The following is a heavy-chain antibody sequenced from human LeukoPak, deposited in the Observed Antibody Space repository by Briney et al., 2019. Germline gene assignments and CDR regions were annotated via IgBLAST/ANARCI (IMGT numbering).Heavy chain of an antibody. CDR1: GFTFSSYS. J-gene: IGHJ4*02. V-gene: IGHV3-21*01. CDR3: AIYYEDY. Sequence: GGSLRLSCAASGFTFSSYSMNWVRQAPGKGLEWVSSISSSSSYMYYADSVKGRFTISRDNAKNSLYLQMNSLRAEDTAVYYCAIYYEDYWGQGTLVTVSS. CDR2: ISSSSSYM. D-gene: IGHD3-16*01.